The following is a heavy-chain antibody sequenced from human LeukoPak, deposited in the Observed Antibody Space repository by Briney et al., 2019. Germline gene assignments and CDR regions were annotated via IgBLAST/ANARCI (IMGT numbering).Heavy chain of an antibody. CDR2: IRDKAYSYAT. CDR1: GFTFSGSS. Sequence: GGSLRLSCAASGFTFSGSSMHWVRQASGKGLEWVGRIRDKAYSYATADAASVTGRFITSSDDSKNVVYLQMISLKTEDTAVYYCTSPNAGNWFDPWGQGTLVTVSS. D-gene: IGHD6-13*01. J-gene: IGHJ5*02. CDR3: TSPNAGNWFDP. V-gene: IGHV3-73*01.